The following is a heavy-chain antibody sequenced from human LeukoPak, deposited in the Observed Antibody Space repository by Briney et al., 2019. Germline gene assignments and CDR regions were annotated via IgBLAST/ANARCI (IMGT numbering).Heavy chain of an antibody. CDR3: ARGQYYYGSGSYSYYYMDV. J-gene: IGHJ6*03. CDR2: ISWNSGSI. D-gene: IGHD3-10*01. V-gene: IGHV3-9*01. Sequence: GGSLRLSCAASGFTFDDYAMHWVRQAPGKGLEWVSGISWNSGSIGYADSVKGRFTISRDNAKNSLYLQMNSLRAEDTAVYYCARGQYYYGSGSYSYYYMDVWGKGTTVTISS. CDR1: GFTFDDYA.